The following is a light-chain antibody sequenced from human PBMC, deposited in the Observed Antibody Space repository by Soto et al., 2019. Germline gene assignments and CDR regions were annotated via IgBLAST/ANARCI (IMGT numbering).Light chain of an antibody. J-gene: IGKJ1*01. Sequence: DIPMTQSPSSLSASVGDRVTITCRASQRISSYLNWYQQKPGKAPKLLIYAASSLQSGVPSRFSGSGSGTDFTRTISSLQPEDFATYYCQQSYSTPPTFGQGTKVEIK. CDR1: QRISSY. CDR2: AAS. CDR3: QQSYSTPPT. V-gene: IGKV1-39*01.